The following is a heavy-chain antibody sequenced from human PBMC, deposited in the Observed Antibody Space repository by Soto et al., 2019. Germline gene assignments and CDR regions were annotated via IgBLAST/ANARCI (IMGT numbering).Heavy chain of an antibody. D-gene: IGHD6-19*01. CDR2: IWYDGSNK. CDR1: GFTFSSYG. CDR3: ARGATSSGWYVGDTGDHLFDY. V-gene: IGHV3-33*01. J-gene: IGHJ4*02. Sequence: GGSLRLSCAASGFTFSSYGMHWVRQAPGKGLEWVAVIWYDGSNKYYADSVKGRFTISRDNSKNTLYLQMNSLRAEDTAVYYCARGATSSGWYVGDTGDHLFDYWGQGTLVTVSS.